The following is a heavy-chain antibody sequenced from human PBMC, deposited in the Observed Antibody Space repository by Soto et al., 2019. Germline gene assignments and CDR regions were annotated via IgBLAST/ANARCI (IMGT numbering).Heavy chain of an antibody. Sequence: PGGSLRLSCAASGFTFDDYAMHWVRQAPGKGLEWVSGISWNSGSIGYADSVKGRFTISRDNAKNSPYLQMNSLRAEDTALYYCAAGGYCTNGVCPGAFDIWGQGTMVTVSS. D-gene: IGHD2-8*01. CDR2: ISWNSGSI. J-gene: IGHJ3*02. CDR1: GFTFDDYA. V-gene: IGHV3-9*01. CDR3: AAGGYCTNGVCPGAFDI.